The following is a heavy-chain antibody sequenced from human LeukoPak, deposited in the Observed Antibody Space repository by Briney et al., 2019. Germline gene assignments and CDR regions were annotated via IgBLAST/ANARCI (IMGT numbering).Heavy chain of an antibody. J-gene: IGHJ4*02. V-gene: IGHV4-30-2*01. CDR2: SYHSGST. CDR1: GASISSGGYS. D-gene: IGHD2/OR15-2a*01. CDR3: ARREYYFDY. Sequence: SQTLSLTCAVSGASISSGGYSWSWIRQPPGKGLEWIGYSYHSGSTYYNPSLKSRVTISVDRSKNQFTLKLNSVTAADTAVYYCARREYYFDYWGQGTLVTVSS.